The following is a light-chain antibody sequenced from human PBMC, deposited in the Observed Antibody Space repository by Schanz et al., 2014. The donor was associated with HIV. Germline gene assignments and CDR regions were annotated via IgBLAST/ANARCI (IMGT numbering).Light chain of an antibody. CDR3: AAWDEGLNGLV. CDR1: SSNIGSVYD. Sequence: QSVLTQPPSVSGAPGQRVTISCTGSSSNIGSVYDVHWYQQLPGTAPKHLIFANSDRPSGVPDRFSGSKSGTSASLAITGLQAEDEADYYCAAWDEGLNGLVFGTGTKLTVL. V-gene: IGLV1-40*01. J-gene: IGLJ1*01. CDR2: ANS.